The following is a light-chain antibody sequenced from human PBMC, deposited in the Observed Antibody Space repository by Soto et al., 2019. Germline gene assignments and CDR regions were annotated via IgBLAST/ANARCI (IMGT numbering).Light chain of an antibody. CDR1: QSVSSNY. V-gene: IGKV3D-20*02. J-gene: IGKJ1*01. CDR3: QQRSNWSFIT. CDR2: GAS. Sequence: ESVLTQSPGTLSLSPGERATLSCRASQSVSSNYIAWYQQQPPQAPRILIYGASTRATGITDRLSSSGSGTAFTIPTSGLQPEDFAVYYCQQRSNWSFITFGQGTKVDIK.